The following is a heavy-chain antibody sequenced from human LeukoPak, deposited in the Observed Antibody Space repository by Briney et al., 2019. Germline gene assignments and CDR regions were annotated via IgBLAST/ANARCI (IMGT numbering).Heavy chain of an antibody. Sequence: GASVKVSCMASAYRFSDYYLHWVRQAPGQGLQWMGWINPNSGGTNYAQKFQGRVTMTRDTSISTAYMELSRLRSDDTAVYYCARRGYCSSTSCYGINMDVWGKGTTVTVSS. D-gene: IGHD2-2*01. CDR1: AYRFSDYY. CDR3: ARRGYCSSTSCYGINMDV. J-gene: IGHJ6*03. V-gene: IGHV1-2*02. CDR2: INPNSGGT.